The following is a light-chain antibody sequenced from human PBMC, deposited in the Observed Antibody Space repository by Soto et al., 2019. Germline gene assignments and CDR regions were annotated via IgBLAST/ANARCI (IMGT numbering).Light chain of an antibody. CDR1: QSISSW. CDR3: QQYNSYSLA. V-gene: IGKV1-5*01. CDR2: DAS. Sequence: DIQMTQSPSSVSASVGDTVTITCRASQSISSWLAWYQQKPGKAPKLLIYDASSLESGVPSRFSGSGSGTEFTLTISSLQPDDFATYYCQQYNSYSLAFGQGTKVDIK. J-gene: IGKJ1*01.